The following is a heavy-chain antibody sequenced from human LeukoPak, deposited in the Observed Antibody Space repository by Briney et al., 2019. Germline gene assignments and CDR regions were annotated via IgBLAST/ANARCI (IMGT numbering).Heavy chain of an antibody. J-gene: IGHJ5*02. Sequence: GASVTVSCTASGGTFSSYAISWVRQAPGQGLEWMGGIIPILGTANYAQKFQGRVTITADESTSTAYMELSSLRSEDTAVYYCAREGVDNWFDPWGQGTLVTVSS. CDR2: IIPILGTA. V-gene: IGHV1-69*13. CDR3: AREGVDNWFDP. CDR1: GGTFSSYA. D-gene: IGHD2-15*01.